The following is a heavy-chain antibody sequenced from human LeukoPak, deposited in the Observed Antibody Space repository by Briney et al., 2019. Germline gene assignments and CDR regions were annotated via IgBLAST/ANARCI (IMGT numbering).Heavy chain of an antibody. Sequence: GASVKVSCKASGYTFTGYYMHWVRQAPRQGLEWMGWINPNSGGTNYAQKFQGWVTMTRDTSISTAYMELSRLRSDDTAVYYCARVIGLQQSPWSLFDPWGQGTLVTVSS. CDR1: GYTFTGYY. CDR3: ARVIGLQQSPWSLFDP. J-gene: IGHJ5*02. V-gene: IGHV1-2*04. CDR2: INPNSGGT. D-gene: IGHD6-13*01.